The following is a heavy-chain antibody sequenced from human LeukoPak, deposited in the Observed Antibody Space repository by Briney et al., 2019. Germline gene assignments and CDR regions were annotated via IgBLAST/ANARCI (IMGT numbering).Heavy chain of an antibody. V-gene: IGHV4-38-2*02. J-gene: IGHJ5*02. Sequence: PSETLSLTCTVSGYSISSGYYWGWIRQPPGKGLEWIGSIYHSGSTNYNPSLKSRVTISVDTSKNQFSLKLSSVTAADTAVYYCARDRRCSGGSCYESAVWFDPWGQGTLVTVSS. CDR2: IYHSGST. D-gene: IGHD2-15*01. CDR3: ARDRRCSGGSCYESAVWFDP. CDR1: GYSISSGYY.